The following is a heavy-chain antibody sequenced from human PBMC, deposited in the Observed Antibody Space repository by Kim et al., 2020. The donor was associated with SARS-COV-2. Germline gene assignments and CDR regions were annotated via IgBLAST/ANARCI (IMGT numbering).Heavy chain of an antibody. D-gene: IGHD3-3*01. V-gene: IGHV7-4-1*02. CDR2: INTNTGNP. CDR1: GYTFTSYA. J-gene: IGHJ4*02. CDR3: ARGGATYYDFWSGYHISDY. Sequence: ASVKVSCKASGYTFTSYAMNWVRPAPGQGLEWMGWINTNTGNPTYAQGFTGRLVFSLDTSVSTAYLQISSLKAEDTAVYNCARGGATYYDFWSGYHISDYWGQGTLVTVSS.